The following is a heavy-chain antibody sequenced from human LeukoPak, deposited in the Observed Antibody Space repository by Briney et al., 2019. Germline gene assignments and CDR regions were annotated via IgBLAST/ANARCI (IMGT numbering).Heavy chain of an antibody. CDR1: GFTFSSYS. D-gene: IGHD3-22*01. J-gene: IGHJ4*02. CDR3: ASRPEMCNDDSSGYSCGNDY. Sequence: PGGSLRLSCAASGFTFSSYSMNWVRQAPGKGLEWVSSISSSSSYIYYADSVKGRFTISRDNAKNSLYLQMNSLRAEDTAVYYCASRPEMCNDDSSGYSCGNDYWGQGTLVTVSS. V-gene: IGHV3-21*01. CDR2: ISSSSSYI.